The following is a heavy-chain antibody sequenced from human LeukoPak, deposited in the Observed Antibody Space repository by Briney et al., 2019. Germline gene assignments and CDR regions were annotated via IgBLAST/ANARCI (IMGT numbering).Heavy chain of an antibody. CDR3: LSLRVVKDGTRDWNDG. J-gene: IGHJ4*02. CDR1: GFTFSSYG. V-gene: IGHV3-30*03. Sequence: PGGSLRLSCAASGFTFSSYGMHWVRQAPGKGLEWVAVISYDGSNKYYADSVKGRFTISRDNSKNTLYLQMNSLRAEDTAVYYCLSLRVVKDGTRDWNDGWGQGTLVTVSS. D-gene: IGHD1-1*01. CDR2: ISYDGSNK.